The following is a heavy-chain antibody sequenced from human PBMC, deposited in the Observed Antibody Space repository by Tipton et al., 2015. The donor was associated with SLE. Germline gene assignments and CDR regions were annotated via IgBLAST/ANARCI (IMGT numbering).Heavy chain of an antibody. CDR3: ARGGGVGYSYGYSIEYFDY. CDR2: ISYDVSNK. CDR1: GFTFSSFA. D-gene: IGHD5-18*01. V-gene: IGHV3-30*04. Sequence: SLRLSCAASGFTFSSFAMPWVRQAPGKGLEWVALISYDVSNKYYADSVKGRFTISRDNSKNTLYLQMNSLRAEDTAVYYCARGGGVGYSYGYSIEYFDYWGQGTLVTVSS. J-gene: IGHJ4*02.